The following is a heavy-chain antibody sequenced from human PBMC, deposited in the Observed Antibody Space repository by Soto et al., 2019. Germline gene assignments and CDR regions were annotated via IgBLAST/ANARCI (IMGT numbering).Heavy chain of an antibody. CDR2: ISYDGNNK. V-gene: IGHV3-30*18. Sequence: GGSLSLSYAASGFTFSSYGMHWVRQALGKGLEWVAVISYDGNNKYYVYSVKVRFTISRDDSQNTLYLQMNCLRAEDTAVYYCAKDGGSNREKYYFDFWGQGTLVTVSS. CDR1: GFTFSSYG. D-gene: IGHD1-26*01. CDR3: AKDGGSNREKYYFDF. J-gene: IGHJ4*02.